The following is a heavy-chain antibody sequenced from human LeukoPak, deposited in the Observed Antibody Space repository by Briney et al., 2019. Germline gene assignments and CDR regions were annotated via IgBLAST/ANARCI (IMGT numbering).Heavy chain of an antibody. CDR1: GFTFSSYS. CDR2: ISTSSSYI. CDR3: ARSWLRIFDY. J-gene: IGHJ4*02. V-gene: IGHV3-21*01. Sequence: GGSLRLSCAASGFTFSSYSMNWVRQAPGKGLEWVSFISTSSSYIHNADSVKGRFTISRDNAENSLYLQMNSLRAEDTAVYYCARSWLRIFDYWGQGTLVTVSS. D-gene: IGHD5-12*01.